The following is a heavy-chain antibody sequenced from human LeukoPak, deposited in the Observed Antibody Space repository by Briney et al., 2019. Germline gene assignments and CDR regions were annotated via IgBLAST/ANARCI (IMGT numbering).Heavy chain of an antibody. V-gene: IGHV3-7*01. CDR2: IKLDGSEK. Sequence: GGPLRLSCATSGFTFSNYWMTWVRQAPGKGLEWVANIKLDGSEKYYVDSVKGRSTISRDDAQKSLYLQMNSLRAEDTAVYYCARVSVVSYYFDYWGQGSLVTVSS. CDR1: GFTFSNYW. J-gene: IGHJ4*02. D-gene: IGHD2-8*02. CDR3: ARVSVVSYYFDY.